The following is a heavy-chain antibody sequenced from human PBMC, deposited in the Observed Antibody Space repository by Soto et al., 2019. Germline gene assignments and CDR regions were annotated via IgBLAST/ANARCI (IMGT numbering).Heavy chain of an antibody. CDR1: GFTFSSYA. CDR3: AKDLIATFGLPVLDY. D-gene: IGHD3-3*01. J-gene: IGHJ4*01. V-gene: IGHV3-23*01. CDR2: ITGRGGNT. Sequence: PGGSLRLSCAASGFTFSSYAMSWVRQASGKGLEWVSAITGRGGNTYYADSVQGRFTIYRDDTENTLYLQMNSLSAEAPAVYFCAKDLIATFGLPVLDYCGKGTMVTVSS.